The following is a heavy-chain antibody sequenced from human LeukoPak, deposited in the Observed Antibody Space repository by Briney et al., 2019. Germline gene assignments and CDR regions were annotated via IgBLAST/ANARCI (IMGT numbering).Heavy chain of an antibody. D-gene: IGHD4-23*01. CDR1: GFTFSSYT. CDR3: ARVPNGGKGKYYMDV. CDR2: ISSSSSTK. V-gene: IGHV3-48*04. Sequence: GGSLRLSCAASGFTFSSYTMNWVRQAPGKGLEWVSYISSSSSTKHYADSVKGRFTISRDNAKNSLYLQMNSLRAEDTAVYYCARVPNGGKGKYYMDVWGKGTTVTVSS. J-gene: IGHJ6*03.